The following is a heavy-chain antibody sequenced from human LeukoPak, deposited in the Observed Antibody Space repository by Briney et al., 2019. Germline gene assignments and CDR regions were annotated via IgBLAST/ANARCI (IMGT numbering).Heavy chain of an antibody. V-gene: IGHV3-43*02. CDR3: ANWATRRYFDY. D-gene: IGHD5-12*01. Sequence: GGSLRLSCAASGFTFDDYAMHWVRQAPGKGLEWVSLISGDGGSTYYADSVKGRFTISRDNSKNSLYLQINSLRTEDTALYYCANWATRRYFDYWGQGTLVTVSS. CDR1: GFTFDDYA. CDR2: ISGDGGST. J-gene: IGHJ4*02.